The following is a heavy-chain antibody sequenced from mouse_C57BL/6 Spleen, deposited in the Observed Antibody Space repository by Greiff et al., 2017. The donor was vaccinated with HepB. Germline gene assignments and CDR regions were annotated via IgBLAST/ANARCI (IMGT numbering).Heavy chain of an antibody. J-gene: IGHJ4*01. CDR2: ISSGGSYT. D-gene: IGHD1-1*01. CDR3: ARQDYYGSSPSYYAMDY. V-gene: IGHV5-6*02. Sequence: EVMLVESGGDLVKPGGSLKLSCAASGFTFSSYGMSWVRQTPDKRLEWVATISSGGSYTYYPDSVKGRFTISRDNAKNTLYLQMSSLKSEDTAMYYCARQDYYGSSPSYYAMDYWGQGTSVTVSS. CDR1: GFTFSSYG.